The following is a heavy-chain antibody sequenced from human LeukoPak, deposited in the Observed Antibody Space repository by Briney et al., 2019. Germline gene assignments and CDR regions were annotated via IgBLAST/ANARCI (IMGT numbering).Heavy chain of an antibody. CDR2: IYSGGST. J-gene: IGHJ4*02. D-gene: IGHD6-19*01. CDR1: GFTVSSNY. CDR3: ARGGAGKPDY. V-gene: IGHV3-53*04. Sequence: PGGSLRLSCTASGFTVSSNYMSWVRQAPGKGLEWVSDIYSGGSTYYADSVKGRFTISRHNSKNTLYLQMNSLGAEDTAVYYGARGGAGKPDYWGQGTLVTVSS.